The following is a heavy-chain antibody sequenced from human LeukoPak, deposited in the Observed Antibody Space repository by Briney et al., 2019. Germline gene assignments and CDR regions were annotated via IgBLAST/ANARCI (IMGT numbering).Heavy chain of an antibody. V-gene: IGHV3-23*01. CDR1: GFTFSSYA. D-gene: IGHD7-27*01. J-gene: IGHJ6*02. CDR3: ANPHQYGEGSYEVYYYYGMDV. CDR2: ISGSGGST. Sequence: GGSLRLSCAASGFTFSSYAMSWVRQAPGKGLEWVSAISGSGGSTYYADSVKGRFTISRDNSKNTLYLQMNSLRAEDTAVYYCANPHQYGEGSYEVYYYYGMDVWGQGTTVTVSS.